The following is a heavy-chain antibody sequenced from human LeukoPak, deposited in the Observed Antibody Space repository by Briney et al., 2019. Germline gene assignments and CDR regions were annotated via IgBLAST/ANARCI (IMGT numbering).Heavy chain of an antibody. J-gene: IGHJ4*02. V-gene: IGHV4-34*01. CDR3: TRMTAGPDY. CDR2: INHSGYT. D-gene: IGHD2-21*02. Sequence: SETLSLTCAVSGVSFGDYYWSWVRQTPGKGLEWIGEINHSGYTNDSPSLKSRVTLSIDTSRKQFSLNLRSVTVADTGIYYCTRMTAGPDYWGQGTLLTVSP. CDR1: GVSFGDYY.